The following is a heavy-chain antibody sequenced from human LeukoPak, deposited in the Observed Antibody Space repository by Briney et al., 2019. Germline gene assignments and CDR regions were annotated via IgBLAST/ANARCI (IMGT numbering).Heavy chain of an antibody. D-gene: IGHD6-13*01. J-gene: IGHJ5*02. V-gene: IGHV4-39*07. Sequence: SETLSLTCTVSGGSISSSSYYWGWIRQPPGKGLEWIGSIYYSGSTYYNPSLKSRVTMSVDTSKNQFSLKLSSVTAADTAVYYCARDALEQQLVLGVYWLDPWGQGTLVTVSS. CDR3: ARDALEQQLVLGVYWLDP. CDR1: GGSISSSSYY. CDR2: IYYSGST.